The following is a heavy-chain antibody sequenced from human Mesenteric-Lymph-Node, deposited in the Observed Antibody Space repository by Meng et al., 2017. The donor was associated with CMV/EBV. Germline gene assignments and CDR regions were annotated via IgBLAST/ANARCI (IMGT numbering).Heavy chain of an antibody. CDR1: GFTFSSYA. D-gene: IGHD5-18*01. J-gene: IGHJ4*02. Sequence: GGSLRLSCAASGFTFSSYAMHWVRQAPGKRLEWAAVISYDGSNKYYADSVKGRFTISRDNSKNTLYLQMNSLRAEDTAVYYCARGGSSDTRGYSYGYGDYWGQGTLVTVSS. V-gene: IGHV3-30-3*01. CDR3: ARGGSSDTRGYSYGYGDY. CDR2: ISYDGSNK.